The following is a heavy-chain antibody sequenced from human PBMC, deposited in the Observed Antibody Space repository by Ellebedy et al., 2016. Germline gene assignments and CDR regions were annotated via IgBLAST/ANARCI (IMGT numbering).Heavy chain of an antibody. CDR1: GFTFRNFF. J-gene: IGHJ4*02. V-gene: IGHV3-23*01. CDR2: ISGGGDIT. CDR3: REGHYSDV. Sequence: GGSLRLXCVASGFTFRNFFMSWVRQAPGGGLEWVSTISGGGDITVSADSVKGRFTISRDNSRNTLYLQMNSLRAEDTAVYYCREGHYSDVWGQGTQVTVSA.